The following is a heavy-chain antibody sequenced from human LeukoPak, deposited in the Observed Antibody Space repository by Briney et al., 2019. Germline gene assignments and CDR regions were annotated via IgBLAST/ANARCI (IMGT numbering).Heavy chain of an antibody. J-gene: IGHJ5*02. Sequence: ASVKVSCKASGYTFTSYGISWLRRSPGQGLEWMGWFSAYNGNTNNAQKLQGRVTITTDTSTSTAYMELRSLRSDDTAVYYCARRLELRWFDPWGQGTLVTVSS. CDR1: GYTFTSYG. D-gene: IGHD1-26*01. CDR3: ARRLELRWFDP. CDR2: FSAYNGNT. V-gene: IGHV1-18*01.